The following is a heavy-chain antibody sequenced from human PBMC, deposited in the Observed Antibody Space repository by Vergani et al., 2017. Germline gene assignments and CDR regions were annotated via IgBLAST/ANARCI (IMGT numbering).Heavy chain of an antibody. CDR2: ISSSSSYI. V-gene: IGHV3-21*01. CDR3: ARVVSGSDASGRRISSTVHYFDY. CDR1: GFTFSSYS. J-gene: IGHJ4*02. Sequence: EVQLVESGGGLVKPGGSLRLSCAASGFTFSSYSMNWVRQAPGKGLEWVSSISSSSSYIYYADSVKGRFTISRDNAKNSLYLQMNSLRAEDTAVYYCARVVSGSDASGRRISSTVHYFDYWGQGTLVTVSS. D-gene: IGHD1-26*01.